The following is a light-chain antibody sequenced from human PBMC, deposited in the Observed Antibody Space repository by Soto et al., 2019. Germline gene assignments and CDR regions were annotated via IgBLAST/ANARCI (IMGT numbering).Light chain of an antibody. J-gene: IGKJ3*01. V-gene: IGKV3-20*01. Sequence: EIVLTQSPGTLSLSPGATATISCRASQSVSSNYLAWFQQKPGQPTRLLIYGASSRSNGIPDRSSGSGSGRDFTLTISRLEPEDVAVYYCHQYGRSPIYTFGPGTKVDFK. CDR3: HQYGRSPIYT. CDR1: QSVSSNY. CDR2: GAS.